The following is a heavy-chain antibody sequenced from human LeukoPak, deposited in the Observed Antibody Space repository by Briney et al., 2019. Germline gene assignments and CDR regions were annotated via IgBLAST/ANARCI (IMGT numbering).Heavy chain of an antibody. CDR2: ISYDGSNK. V-gene: IGHV3-30*04. CDR3: AKDPDCTSGICYTFFDY. Sequence: GGSLRLSCAASGFTFSSYAMHWVRQAPGKGLEWVAVISYDGSNKYYADSVKGRFTISRDNSKNTLYLQMNSLRAEDKAVYYCAKDPDCTSGICYTFFDYWGQGTLVTVSS. D-gene: IGHD2-8*01. J-gene: IGHJ4*02. CDR1: GFTFSSYA.